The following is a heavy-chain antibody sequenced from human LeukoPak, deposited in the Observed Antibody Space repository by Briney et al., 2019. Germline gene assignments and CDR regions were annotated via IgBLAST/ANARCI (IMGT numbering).Heavy chain of an antibody. J-gene: IGHJ4*02. CDR1: GFTFDDYG. CDR3: ARRFNLYSGSYYDY. D-gene: IGHD1-26*01. V-gene: IGHV3-20*04. Sequence: VGSLRLSCAASGFTFDDYGMSWVRQAPGKGLEWVSGINWNGGSTGYADSVKGRFTISRDNAKNSLYLQMNSLRAEDTALYYCARRFNLYSGSYYDYWGQGTLVTVSS. CDR2: INWNGGST.